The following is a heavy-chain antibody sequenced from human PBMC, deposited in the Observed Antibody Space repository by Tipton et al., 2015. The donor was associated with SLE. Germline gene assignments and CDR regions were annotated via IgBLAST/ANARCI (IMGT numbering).Heavy chain of an antibody. CDR2: IYVAGTT. V-gene: IGHV3-53*04. D-gene: IGHD3-10*01. CDR3: VREVVPGYFFDY. CDR1: GFTVSNNY. Sequence: SLRLSCAVSGFTVSNNYMNWVRQAPGKGLEWVSVIYVAGTTYYADSVKGRFTISRHNSKNTVDLQMNSLRPEDTAVYYCVREVVPGYFFDYWGQGTLVTVSS. J-gene: IGHJ4*02.